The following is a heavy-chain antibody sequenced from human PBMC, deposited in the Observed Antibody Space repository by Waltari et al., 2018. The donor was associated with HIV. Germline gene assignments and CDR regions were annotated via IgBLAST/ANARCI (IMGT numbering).Heavy chain of an antibody. D-gene: IGHD6-19*01. V-gene: IGHV4-38-2*02. CDR2: IYHSGST. CDR1: GYSISSGYY. J-gene: IGHJ4*02. Sequence: QVQLQESGPGLVKPSETLSLTCTVSGYSISSGYYWGWIRQPPGKGLEWIGSIYHSGSTYYNPSLKSRVTISVDTSKNQFSLKLSSVTAADTAVYYCARTPIDLYSSGWYRQASGVGYWGQGTLVTVSS. CDR3: ARTPIDLYSSGWYRQASGVGY.